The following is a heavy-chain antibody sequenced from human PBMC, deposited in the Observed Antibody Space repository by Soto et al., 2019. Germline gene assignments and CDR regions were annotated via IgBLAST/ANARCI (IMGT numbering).Heavy chain of an antibody. D-gene: IGHD3-3*01. J-gene: IGHJ2*01. CDR2: ISGSGGST. V-gene: IGHV3-23*01. CDR3: AKLFGDFWSGYHNKWYFDL. Sequence: GGSLRLSCAAPGFTFSSYAMSWVRQAPGKGLEWVSVISGSGGSTYYADSVKGRFTISRDNSKNTLYLQMNSLRAEDTAVYYCAKLFGDFWSGYHNKWYFDLWGRGTLVTVSS. CDR1: GFTFSSYA.